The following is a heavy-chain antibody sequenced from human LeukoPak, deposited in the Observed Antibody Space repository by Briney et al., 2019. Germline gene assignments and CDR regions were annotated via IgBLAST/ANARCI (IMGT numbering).Heavy chain of an antibody. J-gene: IGHJ4*02. V-gene: IGHV1-2*02. D-gene: IGHD2-2*01. CDR2: INPNSGGT. CDR1: GYTFTGYY. CDR3: ARGYCSSTSCYVDY. Sequence: ASVRVSCKASGYTFTGYYMHWVRQAPGQGLEWMGWINPNSGGTNYAQKFQGRVTMTRDTSISTAYMELSRLRSDDTAVYYCARGYCSSTSCYVDYWGQGTLVTVSS.